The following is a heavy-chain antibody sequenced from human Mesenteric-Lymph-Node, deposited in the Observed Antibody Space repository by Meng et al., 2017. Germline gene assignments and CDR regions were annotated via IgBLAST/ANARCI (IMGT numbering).Heavy chain of an antibody. D-gene: IGHD3-10*01. V-gene: IGHV1-18*01. CDR3: ARRMVRGVVNWFDP. CDR1: GYTFISYG. J-gene: IGHJ5*02. Sequence: ASVKVSCKASGYTFISYGISWVRQAPGQGLEWMGWISAYSDYTNYAQKVQGRVTMTTDTSTSTAYMELSRLRSDDTAVYYCARRMVRGVVNWFDPWGQGTLVTVSS. CDR2: ISAYSDYT.